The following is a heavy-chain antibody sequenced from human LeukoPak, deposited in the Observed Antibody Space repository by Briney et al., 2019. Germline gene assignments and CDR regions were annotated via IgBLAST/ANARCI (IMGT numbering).Heavy chain of an antibody. J-gene: IGHJ4*02. CDR1: GFTFSSYS. D-gene: IGHD6-6*01. V-gene: IGHV3-48*01. CDR2: ISSGSSTI. Sequence: GGSLRLSCAASGFTFSSYSMNWVRQVPGKGLEWVSYISSGSSTIYYADSVKGRFTISRDNAKNSLYLQMNSLRAEDTTVYYCARVQYSSSPFDYWGQGTLVTVSS. CDR3: ARVQYSSSPFDY.